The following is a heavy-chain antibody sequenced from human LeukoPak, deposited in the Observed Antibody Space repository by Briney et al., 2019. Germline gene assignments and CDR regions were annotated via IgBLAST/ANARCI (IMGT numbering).Heavy chain of an antibody. D-gene: IGHD5-24*01. Sequence: PGGSLRLSCAASGFSLSSYWMTWVRQAPGKGLEWVANIKQDGSEKNYVDSVKGRFTISRDNAKNSLYLQMNSLRAEDTAVYYCARDIGKWLQYPDDAFDIWGQGTMVTVSS. V-gene: IGHV3-7*01. CDR3: ARDIGKWLQYPDDAFDI. CDR2: IKQDGSEK. J-gene: IGHJ3*02. CDR1: GFSLSSYW.